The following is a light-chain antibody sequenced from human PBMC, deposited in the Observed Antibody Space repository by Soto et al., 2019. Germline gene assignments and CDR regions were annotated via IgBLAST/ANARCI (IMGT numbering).Light chain of an antibody. Sequence: QSLLTQPPSASGTPGQRVTISCSGSSSNIGSHYVYWYQQLPGTAPKVLLYRNNQRPSRVPDRFSGSKSGTSASLAISGLRSEDEADYYWATWDDSLSVLFGGGTKLTVL. J-gene: IGLJ2*01. CDR1: SSNIGSHY. V-gene: IGLV1-47*01. CDR3: ATWDDSLSVL. CDR2: RNN.